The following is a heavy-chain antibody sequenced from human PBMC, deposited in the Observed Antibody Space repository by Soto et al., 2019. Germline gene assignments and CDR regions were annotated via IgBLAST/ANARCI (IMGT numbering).Heavy chain of an antibody. CDR1: GGTFSSYA. D-gene: IGHD5-18*01. Sequence: QVQLVQSGAEVKKPGSSVKVSCKASGGTFSSYAISWVRQAPGQGLEWMGGIITIFGTANYAQKFQGRVTITADESTSTAYMELSSLRSEDTAVYYCARDGYSYGYGTYYYYYGMDVWGQGTTVTVSS. CDR3: ARDGYSYGYGTYYYYYGMDV. V-gene: IGHV1-69*01. J-gene: IGHJ6*02. CDR2: IITIFGTA.